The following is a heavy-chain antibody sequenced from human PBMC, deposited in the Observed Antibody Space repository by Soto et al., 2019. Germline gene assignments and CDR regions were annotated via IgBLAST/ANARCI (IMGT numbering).Heavy chain of an antibody. Sequence: GASVKVSCKASGGTFSSYAISWVRQAPGQGLEWMGGIIPIFGTENYAQKFQGRVTITADESTSTAYMELSSLRSEDTAVYYCARAQGYCSGGSCYSEPQFDYWGQGTLVTVS. J-gene: IGHJ4*02. CDR1: GGTFSSYA. CDR3: ARAQGYCSGGSCYSEPQFDY. V-gene: IGHV1-69*13. CDR2: IIPIFGTE. D-gene: IGHD2-15*01.